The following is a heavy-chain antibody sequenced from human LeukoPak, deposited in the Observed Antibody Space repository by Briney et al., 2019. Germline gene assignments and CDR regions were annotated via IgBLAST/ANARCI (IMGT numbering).Heavy chain of an antibody. V-gene: IGHV4-4*07. CDR1: GGSLSSYY. D-gene: IGHD4-17*01. CDR2: IYTSGST. J-gene: IGHJ3*02. CDR3: ARAFLFRRDDYGDYGAFDI. Sequence: PSETLSLTCTVSGGSLSSYYWSWIRQPAGEGMEWIGRIYTSGSTNYNPSLKSRVTMSVDTSKNQFSLKLSSVTAADTAVYYCARAFLFRRDDYGDYGAFDIWGQGTMVTVSS.